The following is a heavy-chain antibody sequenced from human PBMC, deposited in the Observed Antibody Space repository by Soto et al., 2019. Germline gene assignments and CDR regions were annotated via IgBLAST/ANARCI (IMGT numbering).Heavy chain of an antibody. V-gene: IGHV3-9*01. CDR2: ITWNSRVL. CDR3: AKGRYDFWSPYYFDS. J-gene: IGHJ4*02. CDR1: GLNFDDFA. D-gene: IGHD3-3*01. Sequence: PGGSRRLSCVGTGLNFDDFAMHWVRQAPGKGLEWVSGITWNSRVLAYADSVKGRFTISRDNARNSLYLQMDSLRDEDTALYYCAKGRYDFWSPYYFDSWGQGTLVTVSS.